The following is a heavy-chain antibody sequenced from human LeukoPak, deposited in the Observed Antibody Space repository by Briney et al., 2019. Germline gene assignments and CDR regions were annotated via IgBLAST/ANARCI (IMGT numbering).Heavy chain of an antibody. J-gene: IGHJ6*01. V-gene: IGHV3-23*01. CDR2: ISGSGDNT. CDR3: AKMKGHPLPKYYMDV. Sequence: GGSLRLSCTASGFTFSSYAMSWVRRTPGKGLEWVSGISGSGDNTLYADSVKGRFTISRDNSKNTLYLEMNSLRAEDTAIYYCAKMKGHPLPKYYMDVWGQGTTVTVSS. CDR1: GFTFSSYA. D-gene: IGHD1-26*01.